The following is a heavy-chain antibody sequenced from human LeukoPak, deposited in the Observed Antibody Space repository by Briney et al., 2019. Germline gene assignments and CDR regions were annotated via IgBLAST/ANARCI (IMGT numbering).Heavy chain of an antibody. D-gene: IGHD3-10*01. V-gene: IGHV4-61*02. CDR1: GGSISSGSYY. CDR2: IYTSGST. CDR3: ARGRQWFGESHDAFDI. Sequence: SETLSLTCTVSGGSISSGSYYWSWIRQPAGKGLERIGRIYTSGSTNYNPSLKSRVTISVDTSKNQFSLKLSSVTAADTAVYYCARGRQWFGESHDAFDIWGQGTMVTVSS. J-gene: IGHJ3*02.